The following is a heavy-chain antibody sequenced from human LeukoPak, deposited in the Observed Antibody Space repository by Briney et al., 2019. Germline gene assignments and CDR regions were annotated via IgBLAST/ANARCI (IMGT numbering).Heavy chain of an antibody. CDR3: ARSSGGSCCAFDI. CDR1: GYSFTSYW. CDR2: IYPGDSDT. Sequence: GKSLKISCKGSGYSFTSYWIGWVRQMPGKGLEWMGIIYPGDSDTRYSRSFQGQVTISADKSISTAYLQWSSLKASDTAMYYCARSSGGSCCAFDIWGQGTMVTVSS. V-gene: IGHV5-51*01. J-gene: IGHJ3*02. D-gene: IGHD2-15*01.